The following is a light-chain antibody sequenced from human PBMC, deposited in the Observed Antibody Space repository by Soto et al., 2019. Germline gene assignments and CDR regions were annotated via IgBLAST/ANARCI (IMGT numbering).Light chain of an antibody. J-gene: IGKJ5*01. V-gene: IGKV3-15*01. CDR2: GAS. Sequence: ERVMTQSPVTLSVSPGERATLSCRASQSVTTNLAWYQQKPGQAPRLLIYGASTRATGTPARFSGSGSWTEITLTTSSLHSEDFAVYYCQQYNNWPLTFGQRTRLEIK. CDR1: QSVTTN. CDR3: QQYNNWPLT.